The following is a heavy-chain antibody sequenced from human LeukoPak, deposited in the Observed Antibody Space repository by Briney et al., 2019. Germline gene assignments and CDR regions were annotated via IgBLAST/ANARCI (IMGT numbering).Heavy chain of an antibody. CDR3: ARFKVWLPYDY. V-gene: IGHV3-20*04. CDR2: INWNGGST. J-gene: IGHJ4*02. Sequence: GGSLRLSCAASGFTFDDYGMSWVRQAPGKGPEWVSGINWNGGSTGYADSVRGRFTISRDNAKNSLYLQMNSPRAEDTALYYCARFKVWLPYDYWGQGTLVTVSS. D-gene: IGHD3-16*01. CDR1: GFTFDDYG.